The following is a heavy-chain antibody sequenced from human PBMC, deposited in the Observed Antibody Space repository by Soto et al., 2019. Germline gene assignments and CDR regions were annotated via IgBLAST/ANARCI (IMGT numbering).Heavy chain of an antibody. J-gene: IGHJ4*02. D-gene: IGHD6-13*01. V-gene: IGHV3-21*01. CDR2: ISSSSSYI. Sequence: EVQLVESGGGLVKPGGSLRLSCAASGFTFSSYNMNWVRQAPGKGLEWVASISSSSSYIFYADSVKGRFTISRDNAKNSLYLQMNSLRAEDTAVYFCSTGSSWYGRGDYWGQGTLVTVSS. CDR3: STGSSWYGRGDY. CDR1: GFTFSSYN.